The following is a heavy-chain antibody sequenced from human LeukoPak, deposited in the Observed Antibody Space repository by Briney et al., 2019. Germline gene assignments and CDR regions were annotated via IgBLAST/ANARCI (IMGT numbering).Heavy chain of an antibody. CDR1: GFTFSSYG. CDR2: ISYDGSNK. Sequence: GRSLRLSCAASGFTFSSYGMHWVRQAPGKGLEWVAVISYDGSNKYYADSVKGRFTISRDNSKNTLYLQMNSLGAEDTAVYYCAKDYSPPSDILTGYLDYWGQGTLVTVSS. V-gene: IGHV3-30*18. D-gene: IGHD3-9*01. CDR3: AKDYSPPSDILTGYLDY. J-gene: IGHJ4*02.